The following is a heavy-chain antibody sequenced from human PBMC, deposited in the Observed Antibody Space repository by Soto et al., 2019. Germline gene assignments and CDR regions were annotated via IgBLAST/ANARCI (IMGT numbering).Heavy chain of an antibody. D-gene: IGHD2-2*01. Sequence: GGSLRLSCAASGFTFDDYAMHWVRQAPGKGLEWVSGISWNSGSIGYADSVKGRFTISRDNAKNSLYLQMNSLRAEDTAVYYCARDWEGSTSCYDYWGQGTLVTVSS. CDR2: ISWNSGSI. CDR1: GFTFDDYA. CDR3: ARDWEGSTSCYDY. J-gene: IGHJ4*02. V-gene: IGHV3-9*01.